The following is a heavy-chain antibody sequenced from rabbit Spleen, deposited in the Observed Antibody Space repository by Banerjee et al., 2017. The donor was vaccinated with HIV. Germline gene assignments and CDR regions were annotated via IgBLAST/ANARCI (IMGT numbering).Heavy chain of an antibody. J-gene: IGHJ3*01. D-gene: IGHD4-1*01. CDR2: IYGGVIGST. V-gene: IGHV1S45*01. Sequence: QEHLKESGGGLVQPGGSLKLSCKASGFDFSTYSMSWVRQAPGKGLEWIACIYGGVIGSTYYATWAKGRFTISKTSSTTVTLQMTSLTAADTATYFCARDLDGVIGWNFGWWGQGTLVTVS. CDR3: ARDLDGVIGWNFGW. CDR1: GFDFSTYS.